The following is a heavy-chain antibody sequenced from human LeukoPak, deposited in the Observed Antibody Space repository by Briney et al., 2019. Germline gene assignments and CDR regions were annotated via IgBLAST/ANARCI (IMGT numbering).Heavy chain of an antibody. J-gene: IGHJ4*02. D-gene: IGHD3-10*01. CDR3: AKVAKYYYGSETYYFFEH. CDR2: INQDGTEK. Sequence: GGSLRLSCAASGFTFDDYGISWVRQAPGKGLEWVANINQDGTEKYYVDSVKVRFTISRDNAKDSLYLQMNSLRVEDTAVYYCAKVAKYYYGSETYYFFEHWGQGTPVTASS. CDR1: GFTFDDYG. V-gene: IGHV3-7*01.